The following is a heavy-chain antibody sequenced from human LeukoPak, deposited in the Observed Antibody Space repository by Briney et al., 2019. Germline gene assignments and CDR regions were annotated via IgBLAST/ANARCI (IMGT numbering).Heavy chain of an antibody. CDR1: GFTFSSYA. V-gene: IGHV3-23*01. J-gene: IGHJ3*02. CDR2: ISGRGGHT. CDR3: AKTYSSGWSTGIDDAFDI. Sequence: PGGSLRLSCAASGFTFSSYAMSWVRQAPGKGLEWISAISGRGGHTYYADSVKGRFTISRDESKNTLYLKMNSLRAEDTAVYYCAKTYSSGWSTGIDDAFDIWGQGTMVTVSS. D-gene: IGHD6-19*01.